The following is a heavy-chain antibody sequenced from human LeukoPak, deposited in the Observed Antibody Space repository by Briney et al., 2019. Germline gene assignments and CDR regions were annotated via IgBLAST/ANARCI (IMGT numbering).Heavy chain of an antibody. V-gene: IGHV3-23*01. CDR3: ARVSESEWNFDL. D-gene: IGHD1-14*01. CDR1: GFTFSNFG. Sequence: GGTLRLSCAASGFTFSNFGMTWVRQAPGKGLEWVSTISGSGSSTYYADSVKGRFTISRDNAKNSLYLQMNSLRAEDTAVYYCARVSESEWNFDLWGRGTLVTVSS. J-gene: IGHJ2*01. CDR2: ISGSGSST.